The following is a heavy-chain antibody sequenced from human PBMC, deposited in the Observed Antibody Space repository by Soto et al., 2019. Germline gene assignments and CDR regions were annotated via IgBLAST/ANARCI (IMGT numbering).Heavy chain of an antibody. Sequence: GGSLRLSCAASGFTFSSYGMHWVRQAPGKGLEWVAVIWYDGSNKYYADSVKGRFTISRDNSKNTLYLQMHSLRAEDTAVYYCARDTSVIAVADDDTNFDYWGQGNLVTVSS. CDR1: GFTFSSYG. CDR2: IWYDGSNK. J-gene: IGHJ4*02. CDR3: ARDTSVIAVADDDTNFDY. V-gene: IGHV3-33*01. D-gene: IGHD6-19*01.